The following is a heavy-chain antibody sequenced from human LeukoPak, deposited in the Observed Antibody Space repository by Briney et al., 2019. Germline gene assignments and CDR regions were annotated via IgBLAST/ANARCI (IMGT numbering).Heavy chain of an antibody. CDR1: GGSISSSSYY. J-gene: IGHJ6*03. Sequence: SETLSLTCTVSGGSISSSSYYWGWIRQPPGKGLEWIGSIYYSGSTYYNPSLKSRVTISVDTSKNQFSLKLSSVTAADTAVYYCARHRGGLAVAGMDVWGKGTTVTVSS. CDR3: ARHRGGLAVAGMDV. CDR2: IYYSGST. V-gene: IGHV4-39*01. D-gene: IGHD6-19*01.